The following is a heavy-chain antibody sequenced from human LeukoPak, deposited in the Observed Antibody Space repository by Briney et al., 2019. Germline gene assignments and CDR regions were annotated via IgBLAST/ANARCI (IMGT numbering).Heavy chain of an antibody. J-gene: IGHJ4*02. CDR1: GGSLSGFY. Sequence: SETLSLTCAVSGGSLSGFYWSWIRQPPGKGLEWIGDINHSGGTNYNPSFKSRVTISVDTSKKQLSLKLSSVTAADTAVYFCARGPLTYYYASGSYYSNWGQGTLVTVSS. V-gene: IGHV4-34*01. CDR2: INHSGGT. CDR3: ARGPLTYYYASGSYYSN. D-gene: IGHD3-10*01.